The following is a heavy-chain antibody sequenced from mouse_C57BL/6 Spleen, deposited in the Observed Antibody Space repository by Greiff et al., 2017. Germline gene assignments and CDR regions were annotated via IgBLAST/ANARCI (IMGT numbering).Heavy chain of an antibody. J-gene: IGHJ4*01. CDR2: INYDGSST. Sequence: DVQLQESEGGLVQPGSSMKLSCTASGFTFSDYYMAWVRQVPEKGLEWVANINYDGSSTYYLDSLKSRFIISRDNAKNILYLQMSSLKSEDTATYYCAREGLRLGAMDYWGQGTSVTVSS. V-gene: IGHV5-16*01. CDR3: AREGLRLGAMDY. CDR1: GFTFSDYY. D-gene: IGHD2-4*01.